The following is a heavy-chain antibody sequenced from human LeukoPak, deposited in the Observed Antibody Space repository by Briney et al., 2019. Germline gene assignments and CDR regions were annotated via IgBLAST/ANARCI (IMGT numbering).Heavy chain of an antibody. J-gene: IGHJ6*03. CDR3: EKAEIVVPAAPYYYYMDV. CDR1: EFTFSNYG. Sequence: PGWSLTLSCPASEFTFSNYGIHWVRQAPAKGLESVSAISGSCGSQYLADPVKGWFTISRDNSKNTLYLQMNSLRAEDTDVYYCEKAEIVVPAAPYYYYMDVWGKGNTVTISS. V-gene: IGHV3-23*01. CDR2: ISGSCGSQ. D-gene: IGHD2-2*01.